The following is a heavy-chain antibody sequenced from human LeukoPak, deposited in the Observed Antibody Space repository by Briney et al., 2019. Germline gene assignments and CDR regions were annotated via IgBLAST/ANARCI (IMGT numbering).Heavy chain of an antibody. V-gene: IGHV4-59*08. CDR2: ISYSGTT. J-gene: IGHJ4*02. Sequence: KPSETLSLTCTVSGGSISSYYWSWIRQPPGKGLEWIGYISYSGTTNYNPSLKSRVTISVDTSKNQFSLKLSSVTAADTAVYYCARHGGYSSPLAYWGQGTLVTVSS. CDR1: GGSISSYY. D-gene: IGHD5-18*01. CDR3: ARHGGYSSPLAY.